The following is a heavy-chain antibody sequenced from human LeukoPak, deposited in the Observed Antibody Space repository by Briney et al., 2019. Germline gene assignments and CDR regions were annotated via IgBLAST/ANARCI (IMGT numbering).Heavy chain of an antibody. Sequence: SETLSLTCTVSGGSISSYYWSWIRQPAGKGLEWIGRIYTSGSTNYNPSLKSRVTMSVDTSKNQFSLKLSSVTAADTAVYYCARGYCSSTSCYSDAFDIWGQGTMVTVFS. CDR1: GGSISSYY. D-gene: IGHD2-2*01. CDR2: IYTSGST. J-gene: IGHJ3*02. V-gene: IGHV4-4*07. CDR3: ARGYCSSTSCYSDAFDI.